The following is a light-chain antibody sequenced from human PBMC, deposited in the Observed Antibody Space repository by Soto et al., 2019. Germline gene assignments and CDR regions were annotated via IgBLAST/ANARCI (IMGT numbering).Light chain of an antibody. V-gene: IGLV1-44*01. CDR3: AAWDDSLNGPV. CDR2: TDN. Sequence: QSVLTQPPSASGTPGQRVSISCSGSRSNIGRNTANWYQQLPGTAPKLLIHTDNQRPSGVSDRFSGSKSGTSASLAISELQSEDKADCYCAAWDDSLNGPVFGGGTKVTVL. CDR1: RSNIGRNT. J-gene: IGLJ3*02.